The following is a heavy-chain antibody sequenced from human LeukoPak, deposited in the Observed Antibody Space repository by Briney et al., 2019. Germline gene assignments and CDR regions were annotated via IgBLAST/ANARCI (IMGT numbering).Heavy chain of an antibody. CDR3: ARDLRELDLLDY. CDR1: GFTFSSYY. CDR2: INPSGGST. J-gene: IGHJ4*02. Sequence: ASVKISCKASGFTFSSYYMHWVRQAPGQGLEWMGIINPSGGSTSYAQKFQGRVTMTRDTSTSTVYMELSSLRSEDTAVYYSARDLRELDLLDYWGQGTLVTVSS. V-gene: IGHV1-46*01. D-gene: IGHD1-26*01.